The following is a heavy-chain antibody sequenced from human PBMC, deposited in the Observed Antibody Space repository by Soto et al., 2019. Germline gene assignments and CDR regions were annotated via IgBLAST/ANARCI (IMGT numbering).Heavy chain of an antibody. V-gene: IGHV4-59*11. J-gene: IGHJ4*02. D-gene: IGHD3-16*01. Sequence: LSLTCTVSGASMTDQHCSWIRQSPGKGLEYLGYIFYTGSTNLNPSLKSRVTMSVDTSRTRFSLVLNSVTAADTAIYYCARSGHTFGGVVWGQGALVTVYS. CDR1: GASMTDQH. CDR3: ARSGHTFGGVV. CDR2: IFYTGST.